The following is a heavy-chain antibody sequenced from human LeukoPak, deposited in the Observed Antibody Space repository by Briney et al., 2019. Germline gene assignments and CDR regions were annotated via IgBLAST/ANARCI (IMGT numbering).Heavy chain of an antibody. CDR3: ARGLVRAATFFDY. J-gene: IGHJ4*02. CDR1: GFIFSSDV. CDR2: ISANGGDT. D-gene: IGHD2-2*01. Sequence: YPGGSLRLSCAASGFIFSSDVMSWVRQAPGKGLEWVSTISANGGDTNYADSVKGRFTISRDNSKSTLYLQMNSLRAEDTAVYYCARGLVRAATFFDYWGQGTLVTVSS. V-gene: IGHV3-23*01.